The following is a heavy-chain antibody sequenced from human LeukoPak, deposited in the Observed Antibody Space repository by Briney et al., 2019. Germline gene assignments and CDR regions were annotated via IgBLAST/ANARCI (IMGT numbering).Heavy chain of an antibody. J-gene: IGHJ4*02. Sequence: PSETLSLTCTVSGGSISSGNYYWTWIRQPAGKRLEWIGRVFTTGSATYNPSLKSRAAISVDTSKNQFSLKLSSVTAADTAVYYCARAIMNYDRSGRPKYYFDYWGQGTLVTVSS. D-gene: IGHD3-16*01. V-gene: IGHV4-61*02. CDR1: GGSISSGNYY. CDR3: ARAIMNYDRSGRPKYYFDY. CDR2: VFTTGSA.